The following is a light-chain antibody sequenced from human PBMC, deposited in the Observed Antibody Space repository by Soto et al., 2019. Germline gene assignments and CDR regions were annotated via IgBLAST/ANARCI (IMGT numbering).Light chain of an antibody. CDR1: KSVDSD. J-gene: IGKJ4*01. CDR3: QQYNSWPLA. Sequence: EIVMTQSPATLAGSPGERATLFCMASKSVDSDLAWYQQKPGQAPWLVIYDIFTRATGVPTRIRGSGSGTEFTLTISSLQSEDFAVYYCQQYNSWPLAFGGGTKVDIK. V-gene: IGKV3D-15*01. CDR2: DIF.